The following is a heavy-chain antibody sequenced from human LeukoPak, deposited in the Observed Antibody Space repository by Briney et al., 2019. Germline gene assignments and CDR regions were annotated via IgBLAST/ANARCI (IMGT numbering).Heavy chain of an antibody. CDR1: GYSISSGYY. Sequence: PSETLSLTCTVSGYSISSGYYWGWIRQPPGKGLEWIGSIYHSGSTYYNPSLKSRVTISVDTSKNQFSLKLSSVTAADTAVYYCATWFPFSSSGDYWGQGTLVTVSS. V-gene: IGHV4-38-2*02. D-gene: IGHD3-22*01. CDR2: IYHSGST. CDR3: ATWFPFSSSGDY. J-gene: IGHJ4*02.